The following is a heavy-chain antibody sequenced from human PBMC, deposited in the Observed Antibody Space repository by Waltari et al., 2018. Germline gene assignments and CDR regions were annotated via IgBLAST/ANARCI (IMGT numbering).Heavy chain of an antibody. V-gene: IGHV1-69*15. D-gene: IGHD3-10*01. CDR3: ASGLVHIGGPAFDI. CDR1: GGTFSSYD. Sequence: QVQLVQSGAEVKKPGSSVKVSCKASGGTFSSYDISWVRQAPGQGLGWMGRIIPIFGTANYAQKFQGRVTITADESTSTAYMELSSLRSEDTAVYYCASGLVHIGGPAFDIWGQGTMVTVSS. J-gene: IGHJ3*02. CDR2: IIPIFGTA.